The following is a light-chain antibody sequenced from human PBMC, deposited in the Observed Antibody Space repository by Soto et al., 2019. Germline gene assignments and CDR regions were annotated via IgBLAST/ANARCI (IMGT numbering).Light chain of an antibody. CDR3: CSYAGSSTFPYV. V-gene: IGLV2-23*02. J-gene: IGLJ1*01. CDR1: SSDVGSYNL. CDR2: EVS. Sequence: QSALTQPASVSGSPGQSITISCTGTSSDVGSYNLVSWYQQHPGKAPKLMIYEVSKRPSGVSNRFSGSKSGNTASLTISGLQAEYEADYYCCSYAGSSTFPYVFGTGTKLTVL.